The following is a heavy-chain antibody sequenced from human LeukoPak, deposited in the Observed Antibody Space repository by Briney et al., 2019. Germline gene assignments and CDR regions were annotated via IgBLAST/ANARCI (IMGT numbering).Heavy chain of an antibody. V-gene: IGHV4-61*01. CDR1: GYSISSSYY. J-gene: IGHJ4*02. CDR3: ARVAGPMSSRDYYFDY. Sequence: PSETLSLTCTVSGYSISSSYYWSWIRQPPGKGLEWIGYIYYSGSTNYNPSLKSRVTISVDTSKNQFSLKLSSVTAADTAVYYCARVAGPMSSRDYYFDYWGQGTLVTVSS. CDR2: IYYSGST. D-gene: IGHD3-10*02.